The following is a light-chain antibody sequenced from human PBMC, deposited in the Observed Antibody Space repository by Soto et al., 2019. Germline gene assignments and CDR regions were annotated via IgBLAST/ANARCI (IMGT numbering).Light chain of an antibody. Sequence: IVLTQSPGTLSLSPGQTATLSCRASQSVSSSSLAWYQQKPGQAPRLLIYGASSRATGIPDRFSGSGSGTDFTLTISRLEPEDFAVYYCQQYGRSWTFGQGTKVDIK. CDR3: QQYGRSWT. CDR2: GAS. J-gene: IGKJ1*01. V-gene: IGKV3-20*01. CDR1: QSVSSSS.